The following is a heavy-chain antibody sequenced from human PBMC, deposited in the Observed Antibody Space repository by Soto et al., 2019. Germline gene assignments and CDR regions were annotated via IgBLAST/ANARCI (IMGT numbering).Heavy chain of an antibody. CDR1: GFTFSSYW. D-gene: IGHD1-26*01. CDR2: INSDGSST. V-gene: IGHV3-74*01. CDR3: ARAGGWELPFDY. J-gene: IGHJ4*02. Sequence: EVQLVESGGGLVQPGGSLRLSCAASGFTFSSYWMHWVRQAPGTGLVWVSRINSDGSSTSYADSVKGRFTISRDNAKNTLYLQMNSLRAEDTAVYYCARAGGWELPFDYWGQGTLVTVSS.